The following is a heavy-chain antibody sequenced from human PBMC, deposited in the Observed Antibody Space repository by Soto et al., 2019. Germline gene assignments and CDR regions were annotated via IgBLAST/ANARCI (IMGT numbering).Heavy chain of an antibody. CDR2: IWYDGSNK. CDR3: ARGSVPAANRGGPVYYYYGMDV. J-gene: IGHJ6*02. CDR1: GFTFSSYG. Sequence: GGSLRLSCAASGFTFSSYGMHWVRQAPGKGLEWVAVIWYDGSNKYYADSVKGRFTISRDNSKNTLYLQMNSLRAEDTAVYYCARGSVPAANRGGPVYYYYGMDVWGQGTTVTVSS. D-gene: IGHD2-2*01. V-gene: IGHV3-33*01.